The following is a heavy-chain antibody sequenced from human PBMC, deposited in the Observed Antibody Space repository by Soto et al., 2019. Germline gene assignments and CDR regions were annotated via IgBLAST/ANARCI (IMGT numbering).Heavy chain of an antibody. CDR3: AREGSYSAYNFAHGIQLWSFDF. V-gene: IGHV4-4*07. Sequence: SETLSLTCTVSGGSINTFYWSWVRQPAGKGLEWIGRIFSSGSTSFNPSLESRVAMSVDTSKNHFSLNLSSVTAADMAVYYCAREGSYSAYNFAHGIQLWSFDFWRQGALATVSS. D-gene: IGHD5-12*01. CDR2: IFSSGST. CDR1: GGSINTFY. J-gene: IGHJ4*02.